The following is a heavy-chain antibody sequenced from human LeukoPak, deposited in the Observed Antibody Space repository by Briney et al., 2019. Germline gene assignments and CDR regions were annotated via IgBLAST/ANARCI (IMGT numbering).Heavy chain of an antibody. J-gene: IGHJ4*02. V-gene: IGHV3-7*05. CDR2: IKQDGSEQ. CDR1: GFTFSNYE. Sequence: GGSLRLSCAASGFTFSNYEMNWVRQAPGKGLEWVANIKQDGSEQYYMDSVRGRFTISRDNAKNSLFLQMNSLRVEDTAVYYCAGGQGWLLDYWGQGALVTVSS. D-gene: IGHD2-15*01. CDR3: AGGQGWLLDY.